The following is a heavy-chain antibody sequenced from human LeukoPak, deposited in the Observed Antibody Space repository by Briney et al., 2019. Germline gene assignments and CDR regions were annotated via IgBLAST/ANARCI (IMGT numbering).Heavy chain of an antibody. CDR1: GFTFSSYW. Sequence: GGSLRLSCAASGFTFSSYWMSWVRQAPGKGLEWVANIKEDGSEKYYVDSVKGRFTISRDNAKNSLYLQMNSLRAEDTAVYYCARNNYCSSTSCYASAGDYWGQGTLVTVSS. V-gene: IGHV3-7*03. CDR2: IKEDGSEK. CDR3: ARNNYCSSTSCYASAGDY. J-gene: IGHJ4*02. D-gene: IGHD2-2*01.